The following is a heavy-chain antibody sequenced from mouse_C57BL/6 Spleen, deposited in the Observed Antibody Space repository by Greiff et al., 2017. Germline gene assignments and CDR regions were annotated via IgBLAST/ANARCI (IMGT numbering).Heavy chain of an antibody. J-gene: IGHJ4*01. CDR3: AGGSSQYYYAMDY. CDR2: IRNKANGYTT. CDR1: GFTFTDYY. Sequence: EVKVEESGGGLVQPGGSLSLSCAASGFTFTDYYMSWVRQPPGKALEWLGFIRNKANGYTTEYSASVKGRFTISRDNSQSILYLQMNALRAEDSATYYCAGGSSQYYYAMDYWGQGTSVTVSS. D-gene: IGHD1-1*01. V-gene: IGHV7-3*01.